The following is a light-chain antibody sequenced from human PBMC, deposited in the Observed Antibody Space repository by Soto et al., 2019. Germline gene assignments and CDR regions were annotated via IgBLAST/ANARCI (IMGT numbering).Light chain of an antibody. J-gene: IGLJ2*01. CDR3: QSYDSSLSVV. CDR2: GNS. V-gene: IGLV1-40*01. CDR1: SSNIGAGYD. Sequence: QSVLTQPPSVSGAPGQRVTLSCTGSSSNIGAGYDVHWYQQLPGTAPKLLIYGNSNRPSGVPDRFSGSKSSTSASLAITGLQAEDEADYYCQSYDSSLSVVFGGGTKLTVL.